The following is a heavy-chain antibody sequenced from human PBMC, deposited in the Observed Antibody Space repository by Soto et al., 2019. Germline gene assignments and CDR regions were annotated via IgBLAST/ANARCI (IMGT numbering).Heavy chain of an antibody. Sequence: QPPGKGLEWIGYIYYSWSTYYNPSLKSRVTISVDTSKNQFSLKLSSVTAADTAVYYCARTRGVTAMVTYYFDYWGQGTLVTVSS. J-gene: IGHJ4*02. D-gene: IGHD5-18*01. CDR3: ARTRGVTAMVTYYFDY. CDR2: IYYSWST. V-gene: IGHV4-31*02.